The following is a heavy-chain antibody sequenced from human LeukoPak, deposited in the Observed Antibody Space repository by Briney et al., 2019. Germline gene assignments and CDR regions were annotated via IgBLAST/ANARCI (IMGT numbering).Heavy chain of an antibody. D-gene: IGHD6-13*01. Sequence: GASVKVSCKASGYTFTGYYMHWVRQAPGQGLEWMGRINPNSGGTNYAQKFQGRVTMTRDTSISTAYMELSRLRSDDTAVYYCARSMAAAATNSPAEFLQHWGQGTLVTVSS. CDR2: INPNSGGT. CDR1: GYTFTGYY. CDR3: ARSMAAAATNSPAEFLQH. V-gene: IGHV1-2*06. J-gene: IGHJ1*01.